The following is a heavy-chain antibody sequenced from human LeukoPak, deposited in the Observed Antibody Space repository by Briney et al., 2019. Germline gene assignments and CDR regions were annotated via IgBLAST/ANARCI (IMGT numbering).Heavy chain of an antibody. CDR1: GGSISSYY. D-gene: IGHD6-19*01. V-gene: IGHV4-59*01. J-gene: IGHJ5*02. Sequence: SETLSLTCTVSGGSISSYYWSWIRQPPGKGLEWIGYIYYSGSTNYNPSLKSRVTISVDTSKNQFSLKLSSVTAADTAVYYCAALAVAGTMDWFDPWGQGALVTVSS. CDR2: IYYSGST. CDR3: AALAVAGTMDWFDP.